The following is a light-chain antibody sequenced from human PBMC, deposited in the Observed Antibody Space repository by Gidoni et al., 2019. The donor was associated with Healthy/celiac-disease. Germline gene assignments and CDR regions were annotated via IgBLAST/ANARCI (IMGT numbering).Light chain of an antibody. V-gene: IGKV3-20*01. CDR3: QHYGSSPWT. CDR1: QSVSSTS. J-gene: IGKJ1*01. CDR2: GAS. Sequence: EIVLTQSPGTLSLSPGERASLSCRASQSVSSTSLAWYQQKPGQAPSLLIYGASSRATGIPDRFSGSGSGTDFTLTISRLEPEDFAVYYCQHYGSSPWTFGQGTKVEIK.